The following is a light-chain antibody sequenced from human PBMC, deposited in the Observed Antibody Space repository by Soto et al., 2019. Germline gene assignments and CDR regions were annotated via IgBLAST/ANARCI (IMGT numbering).Light chain of an antibody. J-gene: IGKJ5*01. CDR3: QQRSNWQPCT. CDR2: DAS. V-gene: IGKV3D-11*02. Sequence: EVVLTQSPATLSLSPGERDTLSCRASQSVSSYLAWYQQKPGQAPRLLIYDASNRATGIPARFSGSGPGTDFTLTISSLEPEDFAVYYCQQRSNWQPCTFGQGTRLEIK. CDR1: QSVSSY.